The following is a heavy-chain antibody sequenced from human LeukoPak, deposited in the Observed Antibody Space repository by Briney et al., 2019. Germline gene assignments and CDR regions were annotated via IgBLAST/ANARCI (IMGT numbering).Heavy chain of an antibody. CDR3: TRLDFSWPFDY. V-gene: IGHV3-49*04. D-gene: IGHD6-13*01. CDR1: GFTFGDYA. Sequence: GGSLRLSCTASGFTFGDYAMSWVRQAPGKGLEWVGFIRSKAYGGTTEYAASVKGRFTISRDDSKSIAYLQMNSLKTEDTAVYYCTRLDFSWPFDYWGQGTLVTVSS. CDR2: IRSKAYGGTT. J-gene: IGHJ4*02.